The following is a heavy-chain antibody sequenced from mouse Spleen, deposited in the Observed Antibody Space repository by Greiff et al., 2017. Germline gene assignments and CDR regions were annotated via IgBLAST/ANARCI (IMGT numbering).Heavy chain of an antibody. D-gene: IGHD2-1*01. CDR2: ISSGSSTI. CDR1: GFTFSDYG. Sequence: EVKVEESGGGLVKPGGSLKLSCAASGFTFSDYGMHWVRQAPEKGLEWVAYISSGSSTIYYADTVKGRFTISRDNAKNTLFLQMTSLRSEDTAMYYCARNYGNSWFAYWGQGTLVTVSA. J-gene: IGHJ3*01. V-gene: IGHV5-17*01. CDR3: ARNYGNSWFAY.